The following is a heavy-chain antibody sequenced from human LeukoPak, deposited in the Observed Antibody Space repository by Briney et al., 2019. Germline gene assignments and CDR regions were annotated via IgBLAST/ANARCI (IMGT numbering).Heavy chain of an antibody. CDR3: ARGSSGWYSDY. CDR1: GFTFSDYW. Sequence: GGSLRLSCAASGFTFSDYWMHWVRQAPGKGLVWVSRIKSDGSSTSYADSVKGRFTITRDNSKNTLYLQMNSLRAEDTAVYYCARGSSGWYSDYWGQGTLVTVSS. CDR2: IKSDGSST. J-gene: IGHJ4*02. V-gene: IGHV3-74*01. D-gene: IGHD6-19*01.